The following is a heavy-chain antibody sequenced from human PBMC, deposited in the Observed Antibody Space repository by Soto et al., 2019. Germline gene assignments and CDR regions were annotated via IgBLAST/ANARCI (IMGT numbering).Heavy chain of an antibody. CDR3: ARDPSSSSFPFDY. V-gene: IGHV3-21*01. D-gene: IGHD6-6*01. CDR2: ISSSSSYI. Sequence: GGSLRLSCAASGFTFSSYSMNWVRQAPGKGLEWVSSISSSSSYIYYADSVKGRFTISRDNAKNSLYLQMNSLRAEDAAVYYCARDPSSSSFPFDYCGQGTLVTVSS. CDR1: GFTFSSYS. J-gene: IGHJ4*02.